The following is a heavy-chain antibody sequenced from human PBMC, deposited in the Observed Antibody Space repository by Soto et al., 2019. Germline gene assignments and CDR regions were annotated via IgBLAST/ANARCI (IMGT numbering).Heavy chain of an antibody. Sequence: EVQLVESGGGLVQPGGSLRLSCAASGFTFSTYAMHWVRQAPGEGLEYVSLISGDGRSTYYANSVMGRFTISRDNSKNTLYLQMGSLRAEDMAVYYCARVCTTTSCYGAFDIWGQGTMVIVSS. CDR2: ISGDGRST. D-gene: IGHD2-2*01. CDR3: ARVCTTTSCYGAFDI. J-gene: IGHJ3*02. CDR1: GFTFSTYA. V-gene: IGHV3-64*01.